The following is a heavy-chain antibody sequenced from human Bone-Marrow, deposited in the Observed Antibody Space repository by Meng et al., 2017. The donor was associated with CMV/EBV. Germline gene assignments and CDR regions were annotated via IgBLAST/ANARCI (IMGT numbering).Heavy chain of an antibody. V-gene: IGHV3-21*01. CDR2: ISSSSSYI. CDR1: GFTFSSYW. Sequence: GGSLRLSCAASGFTFSSYWMHWVRQAPGKGLEWVSSISSSSSYIYYADSVKGRFTISRDNAKNSLYLQMNSLRAEDTAVYYCARVQGIAAAGRAFDIWGQGTMVTVSS. D-gene: IGHD6-13*01. CDR3: ARVQGIAAAGRAFDI. J-gene: IGHJ3*02.